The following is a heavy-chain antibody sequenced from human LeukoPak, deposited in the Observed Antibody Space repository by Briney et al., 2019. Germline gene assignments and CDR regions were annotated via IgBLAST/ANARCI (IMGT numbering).Heavy chain of an antibody. V-gene: IGHV4-34*01. CDR2: INHSGST. Sequence: SETPSLTCAVYGGSFSGYYWSWIRQPPGKGLEWIGEINHSGSTNYNPSLKSRVTISVDTSKNQFSLKLSSVTAADTAVYYCARGDIIVVPAAGSGYYYMDVWGKGTTVTVSS. D-gene: IGHD2-2*01. CDR3: ARGDIIVVPAAGSGYYYMDV. J-gene: IGHJ6*03. CDR1: GGSFSGYY.